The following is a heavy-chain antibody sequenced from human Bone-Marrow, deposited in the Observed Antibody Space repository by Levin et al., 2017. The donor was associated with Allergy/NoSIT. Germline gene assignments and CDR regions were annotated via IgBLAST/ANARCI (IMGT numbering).Heavy chain of an antibody. CDR1: GFTFSNIW. CDR2: INGDGRST. CDR3: VRENWVFDA. V-gene: IGHV3-74*01. D-gene: IGHD7-27*01. Sequence: GSLRLSCAASGFTFSNIWMNWVRQVPGKGLVWVAQINGDGRSTNYADSVKGRFTISRDNAKNTLYLQMNSLRAEDTAVYYCVRENWVFDALGQGTLVTVSA. J-gene: IGHJ4*02.